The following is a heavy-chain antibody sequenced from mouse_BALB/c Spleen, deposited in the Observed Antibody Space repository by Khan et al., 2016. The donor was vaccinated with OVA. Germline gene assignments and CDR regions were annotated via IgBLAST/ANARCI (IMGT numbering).Heavy chain of an antibody. V-gene: IGHV1-4*01. D-gene: IGHD2-14*01. CDR3: ARRTTGYTLDY. CDR1: GYTFTSNT. Sequence: QVQLQQSGAELARPGASVMMSCKTSGYTFTSNTMHWVKQRPGQGLEWIGYINPRTGYTNYIQHFKDKATLTADKSSNTAYMQLSSLTSEDSALYYCARRTTGYTLDYWGQGTSVTVSS. CDR2: INPRTGYT. J-gene: IGHJ4*01.